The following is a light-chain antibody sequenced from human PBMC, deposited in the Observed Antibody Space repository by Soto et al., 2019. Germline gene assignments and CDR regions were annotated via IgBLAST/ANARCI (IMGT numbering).Light chain of an antibody. CDR1: QGIRND. V-gene: IGKV1-6*01. CDR2: AAS. Sequence: AIQMSQSPSSLSASVGDRVTITCRASQGIRNDLGWYQQKPGKAPKLLIYAASSLQSGVPSRFSGSGAGTDFTLTISSLQPEDFATYYCLQDYNYPWTFGQGTKVEIK. J-gene: IGKJ1*01. CDR3: LQDYNYPWT.